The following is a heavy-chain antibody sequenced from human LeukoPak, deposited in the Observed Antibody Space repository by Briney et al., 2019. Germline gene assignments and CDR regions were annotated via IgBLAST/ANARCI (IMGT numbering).Heavy chain of an antibody. CDR1: GCTFTGYY. V-gene: IGHV1-18*04. Sequence: EASEKVSCKASGCTFTGYYMHWVRQAPGQGLEWMGWISAYNGNTNYAQKLQGRVTMTTDTSTSTAYMELRSLRSDDTAVYYCARDRSGSGSYYKYNWFDPWGQGTLVTVSS. CDR2: ISAYNGNT. CDR3: ARDRSGSGSYYKYNWFDP. J-gene: IGHJ5*02. D-gene: IGHD3-10*01.